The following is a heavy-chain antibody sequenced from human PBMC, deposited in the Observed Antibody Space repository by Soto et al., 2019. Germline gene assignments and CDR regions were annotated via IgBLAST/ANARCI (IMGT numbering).Heavy chain of an antibody. J-gene: IGHJ4*02. CDR2: INWSGGKI. V-gene: IGHV3-9*01. CDR1: GFIFDDYA. Sequence: EVQLVESGGGLVQPGRSLRLSCAASGFIFDDYAMYWVRQAPGKGLEWVSGINWSGGKIGYADSVKGRFTISRDTANNSPYLQMNSLRGEDTALYYCAKGRYDFWSGGGSIDYWGQGTLVTVSS. CDR3: AKGRYDFWSGGGSIDY. D-gene: IGHD3-3*01.